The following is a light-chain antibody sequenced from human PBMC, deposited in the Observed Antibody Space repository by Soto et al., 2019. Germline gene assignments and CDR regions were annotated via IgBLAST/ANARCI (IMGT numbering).Light chain of an antibody. V-gene: IGKV3-15*01. CDR3: QQYNSSPRT. CDR2: GAS. Sequence: EIVMTQSPATLSVSPGERATLSCGASQSVSSNLAWYQQKPGQAPRLLIYGASTRATGIPARFSGSGSGTEFTLTISSLQSEDFAVYYCQQYNSSPRTFGQGTKVEIK. CDR1: QSVSSN. J-gene: IGKJ1*01.